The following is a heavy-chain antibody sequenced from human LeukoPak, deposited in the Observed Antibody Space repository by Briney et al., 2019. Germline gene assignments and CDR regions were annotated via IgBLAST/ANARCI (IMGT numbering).Heavy chain of an antibody. CDR3: AKCGNSGCHLIDY. V-gene: IGHV3-23*01. J-gene: IGHJ4*02. CDR2: ISGRTGAT. D-gene: IGHD5-12*01. Sequence: PGGSLRLSCAASGFTFSYYWMHWVRQAPGKGLEWVSAISGRTGATYYADSEKGRFTISRDNSKSTLYLQMDSLRAEDTAVYYCAKCGNSGCHLIDYWGQGTLVTVSS. CDR1: GFTFSYYW.